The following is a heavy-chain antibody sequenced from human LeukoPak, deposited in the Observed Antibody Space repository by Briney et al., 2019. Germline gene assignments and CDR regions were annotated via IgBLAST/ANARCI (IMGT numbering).Heavy chain of an antibody. J-gene: IGHJ4*02. D-gene: IGHD4-11*01. V-gene: IGHV3-23*01. CDR1: GFTFSSYA. CDR2: ISGSGGST. Sequence: PPGGSLRLSCAASGFTFSSYAMSWVRQAPGKGLEWVSAISGSGGSTYYADSVKGWFTISRDNSKNTLFLQMNSLRAEDTAVYYCANRTDYSNYGPFDYWGQGTLVTVSS. CDR3: ANRTDYSNYGPFDY.